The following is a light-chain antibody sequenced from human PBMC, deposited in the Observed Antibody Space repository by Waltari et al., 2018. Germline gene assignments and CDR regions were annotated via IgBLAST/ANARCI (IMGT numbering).Light chain of an antibody. J-gene: IGKJ3*01. V-gene: IGKV2-40*01. CDR3: MQSMEFPFT. CDR1: QSLLDGDDGNTY. CDR2: EVS. Sequence: DIVMTQTPLSLPVTLGEPASISGRSSQSLLDGDDGNTYLDWYLQKPGQSPQLLIYEVSNRASGVPDRFSGIGADTDFTLTISRVEAEDVGLYYCMQSMEFPFTFGPGTKLDVK.